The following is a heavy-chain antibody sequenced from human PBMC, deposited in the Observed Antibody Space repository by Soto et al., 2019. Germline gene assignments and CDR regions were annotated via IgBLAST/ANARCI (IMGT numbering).Heavy chain of an antibody. CDR2: INTGNGNT. V-gene: IGHV1-3*04. CDR3: ARDSSAGAIFASPYYYGMDV. J-gene: IGHJ6*02. Sequence: QVQLVQSGAEVKKPGASVKVSCKASGYTFTTYAMPWVRQAPGQRLEWMGWINTGNGNTKYSQKLQGRVTITRDTSARSASTVYREVSSLRSEDKDIYYCARDSSAGAIFASPYYYGMDVWGQGATVTVSS. D-gene: IGHD3-3*01. CDR1: GYTFTTYA.